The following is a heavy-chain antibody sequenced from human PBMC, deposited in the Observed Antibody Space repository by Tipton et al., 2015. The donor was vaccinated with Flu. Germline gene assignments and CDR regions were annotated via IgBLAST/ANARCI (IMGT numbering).Heavy chain of an antibody. J-gene: IGHJ5*02. CDR2: INPNSGGT. CDR3: ARAIGYWGFDP. V-gene: IGHV1-2*04. CDR1: GYTFTSYG. Sequence: QVQLVQSGAEVKKPGASVKVSCKASGYTFTSYGISWVRQAPGQGLEWMGWINPNSGGTNYAQKFQGWVTMTRDTSISTAYMELSRLRSDDTAVYYCARAIGYWGFDPWGQGTLVTVSS. D-gene: IGHD5-18*01.